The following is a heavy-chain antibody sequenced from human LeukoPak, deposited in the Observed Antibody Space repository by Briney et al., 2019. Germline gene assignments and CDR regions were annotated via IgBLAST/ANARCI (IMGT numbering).Heavy chain of an antibody. CDR2: IRSSSNII. Sequence: GGSLRLSCAASGFTFTSYSMNWVRQAPGKGLEWVSYIRSSSNIISYADSVKGRFTISSDNAKNSLYLQMNSLRDEDTAVYYCARDDNWVFDSWGQGTLVTVSS. V-gene: IGHV3-48*02. D-gene: IGHD3-16*01. CDR1: GFTFTSYS. CDR3: ARDDNWVFDS. J-gene: IGHJ4*02.